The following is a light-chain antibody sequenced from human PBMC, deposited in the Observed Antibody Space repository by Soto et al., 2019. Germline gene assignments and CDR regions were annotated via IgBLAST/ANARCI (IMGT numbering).Light chain of an antibody. J-gene: IGKJ1*01. CDR2: WAS. CDR3: QQYVNTPWT. Sequence: DIIMTQSPESRAVSLGERATINCKSSQSLLYRSKNKDYLAWYQQKPGQPPRLLIYWASTRESGVSDRFSGSGSGTDFTLTVTSMQAEDVAVYYCQQYVNTPWTFGQGTKVEIK. CDR1: QSLLYRSKNKDY. V-gene: IGKV4-1*01.